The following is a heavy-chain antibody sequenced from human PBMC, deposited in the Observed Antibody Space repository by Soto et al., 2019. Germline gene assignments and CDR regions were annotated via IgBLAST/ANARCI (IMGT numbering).Heavy chain of an antibody. D-gene: IGHD3-10*01. V-gene: IGHV3-23*01. CDR1: GFTFSSYP. J-gene: IGHJ4*02. CDR3: ARRLRGEYFDY. Sequence: EVQLLESGGGLVQPGGSLRLSCAASGFTFSSYPMSWVRQAPGKGLEWVSTISGSGGSTYYADSVKGRFTISRDNSKTTLYLQMNSLRAEDTAVYYCARRLRGEYFDYWGQGTLVTVSS. CDR2: ISGSGGST.